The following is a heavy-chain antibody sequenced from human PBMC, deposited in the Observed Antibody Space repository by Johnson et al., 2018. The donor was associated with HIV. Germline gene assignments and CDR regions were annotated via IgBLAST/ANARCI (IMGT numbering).Heavy chain of an antibody. V-gene: IGHV3-13*01. CDR2: IGTTGDT. CDR3: ARGGYWNSASCYRGNAFDI. CDR1: GFTFGSYD. Sequence: VQLVESGGGLVQPGGSLRLSCAASGFTFGSYDMHWVRQAAGKRLEWVSTIGTTGDTYYPGSVKGRFTISREFARNSLYLQMNSLRAGDTGVYYCARGGYWNSASCYRGNAFDIWGQGTMVTVSS. D-gene: IGHD2-2*01. J-gene: IGHJ3*02.